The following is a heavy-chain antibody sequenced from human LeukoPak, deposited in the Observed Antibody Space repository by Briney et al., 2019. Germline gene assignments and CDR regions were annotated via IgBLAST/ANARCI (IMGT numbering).Heavy chain of an antibody. V-gene: IGHV3-48*01. CDR3: ARVFVGTADY. J-gene: IGHJ4*02. D-gene: IGHD6-13*01. CDR1: GFTFSTFN. Sequence: GGSLRLSCAASGFTFSTFNMNWVRQAPGKGLEWVSYISSNSYNIYHADSVKGRFTISRDNAENSLYLQMNSLRVEDTAVYYCARVFVGTADYWGQGTLVTVSS. CDR2: ISSNSYNI.